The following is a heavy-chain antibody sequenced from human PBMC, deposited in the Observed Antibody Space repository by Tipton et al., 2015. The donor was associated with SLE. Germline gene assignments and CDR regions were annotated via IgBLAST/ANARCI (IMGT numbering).Heavy chain of an antibody. CDR2: MYHSGST. Sequence: TLSLTCTVSGGSIRNYYWSWMRQPPGKGLEWIGQMYHSGSTNYNPSLKSRVTISVDTSKNQFSLKLSSVTGVDTAVYYCARTAGRSVKLWYFDLWGRGTLVTVSS. V-gene: IGHV4-59*12. J-gene: IGHJ2*01. CDR3: ARTAGRSVKLWYFDL. D-gene: IGHD5-18*01. CDR1: GGSIRNYY.